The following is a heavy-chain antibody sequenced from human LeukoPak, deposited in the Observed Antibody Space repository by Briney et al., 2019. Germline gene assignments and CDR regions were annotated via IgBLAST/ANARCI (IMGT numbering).Heavy chain of an antibody. J-gene: IGHJ3*02. CDR2: IKSKTDGGTT. V-gene: IGHV3-15*01. Sequence: PGGSLRLSCAASGFTFSNAWMSWVRQAPGKGLEWVGRIKSKTDGGTTDYAAPVKGRFTISRDDSKNTLYLQMNSLKTEDTAVYYCTRRETYYYDTGGYSIDAFDIWGQGTMVTVSS. CDR3: TRRETYYYDTGGYSIDAFDI. D-gene: IGHD3-22*01. CDR1: GFTFSNAW.